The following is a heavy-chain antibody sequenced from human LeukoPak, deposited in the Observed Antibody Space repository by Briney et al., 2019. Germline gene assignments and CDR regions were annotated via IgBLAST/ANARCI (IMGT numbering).Heavy chain of an antibody. V-gene: IGHV3-30*04. CDR2: ITYDGSNK. D-gene: IGHD2-2*01. Sequence: GGSLRLSCAASGFTFSSYAMHWVRQAPGKGLEWVAVITYDGSNKYYADSVKGRFTISRDNSKNTLYLQMNSLRAEDTAVYYCAREGKGYCSSTSCSRRGNWFDPWGQGTLVTVSS. CDR3: AREGKGYCSSTSCSRRGNWFDP. J-gene: IGHJ5*02. CDR1: GFTFSSYA.